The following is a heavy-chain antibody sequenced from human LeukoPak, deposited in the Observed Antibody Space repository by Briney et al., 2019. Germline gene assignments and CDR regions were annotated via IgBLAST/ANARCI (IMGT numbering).Heavy chain of an antibody. V-gene: IGHV2-5*02. CDR1: GFSLSTSGVG. D-gene: IGHD4-17*01. CDR3: AHSGLGDYGDTGDAFDI. J-gene: IGHJ3*02. Sequence: SGPTLVKPTQTLTLTCTFSGFSLSTSGVGVGWIRQPPGKALEWLALIYWDDYKRYSPSLKSRLTITKDTSKNQVVLTMTNMDPVDTATYYCAHSGLGDYGDTGDAFDIWGQGTMVTVSS. CDR2: IYWDDYK.